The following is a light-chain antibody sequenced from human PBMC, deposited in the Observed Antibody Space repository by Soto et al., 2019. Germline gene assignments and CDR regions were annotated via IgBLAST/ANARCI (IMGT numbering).Light chain of an antibody. CDR2: AVS. CDR1: SNDVGYHNY. Sequence: QSALTQPASVSGSPGQSITISCTGTSNDVGYHNYVSWYQQQPGEAPKLMIYAVSNRPSGVSHRFSGSRSGNTASLTISGLQAEDEADYYCGSYTSSTTWVFGGRTKLTVL. CDR3: GSYTSSTTWV. J-gene: IGLJ3*02. V-gene: IGLV2-14*03.